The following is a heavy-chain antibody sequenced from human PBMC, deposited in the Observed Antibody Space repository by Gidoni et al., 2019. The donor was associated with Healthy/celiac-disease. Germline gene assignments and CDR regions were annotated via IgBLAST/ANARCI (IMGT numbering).Heavy chain of an antibody. V-gene: IGHV1-8*01. CDR3: ASSSGVRAANWFDP. CDR2: MTPNSVNT. J-gene: IGHJ5*02. Sequence: QVQLEQSGAEVKKPGASLKVSRKASGYTVTSYDINWVRQATGQGLEWMGWMTPNSVNTGYAQEFQGRVTMTRNTSISTAYMELSSLRSEDTAVYYCASSSGVRAANWFDPWGQGTLVTVSS. D-gene: IGHD3-10*01. CDR1: GYTVTSYD.